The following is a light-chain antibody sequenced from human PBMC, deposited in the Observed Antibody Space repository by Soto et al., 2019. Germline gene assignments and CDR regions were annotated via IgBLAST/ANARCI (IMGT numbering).Light chain of an antibody. CDR3: TSYTSYSTLDV. Sequence: ALTQPASVSGSPGQSITISCTGTSSDVGGYNYVSWYQQHPDKAPKLMIYEVSNRPSGVSNRFSGSKSGHTASLTTSGLQSEDEADYFCTSYTSYSTLDVFGTGTKLTVL. J-gene: IGLJ1*01. CDR1: SSDVGGYNY. CDR2: EVS. V-gene: IGLV2-14*01.